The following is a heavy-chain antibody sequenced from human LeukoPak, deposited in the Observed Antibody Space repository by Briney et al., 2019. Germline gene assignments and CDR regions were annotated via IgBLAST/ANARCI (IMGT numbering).Heavy chain of an antibody. D-gene: IGHD2-2*01. CDR2: ISSSSSYI. V-gene: IGHV3-21*01. CDR3: ARAGCSTTSCYLNWFDP. Sequence: GGSLRLSCAASGFTFSSYSMNWVRQAPGKGLEWVSSISSSSSYIYYADSVKGRLTISRDNAKNSLYLQMNSLRAEDTAVYYCARAGCSTTSCYLNWFDPWGQGTLVTVSS. CDR1: GFTFSSYS. J-gene: IGHJ5*02.